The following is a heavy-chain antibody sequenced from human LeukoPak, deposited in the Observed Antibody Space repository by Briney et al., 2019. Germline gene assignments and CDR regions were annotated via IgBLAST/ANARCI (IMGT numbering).Heavy chain of an antibody. V-gene: IGHV1-69*13. Sequence: SVKVSCKASGGTFSSYAISWVRQAPGQGLEWMGGIIPIFGTANYAQKFQGRVTITADESTSTAYMELSSLRSEDTAVYYCAREAVTIFGVVIKGESFGYYFDYWGQGTMVTVSS. CDR1: GGTFSSYA. CDR3: AREAVTIFGVVIKGESFGYYFDY. D-gene: IGHD3-3*01. CDR2: IIPIFGTA. J-gene: IGHJ4*02.